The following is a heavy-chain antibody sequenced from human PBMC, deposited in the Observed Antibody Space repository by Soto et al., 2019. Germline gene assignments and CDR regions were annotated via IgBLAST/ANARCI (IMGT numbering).Heavy chain of an antibody. CDR2: ISSSSSYK. CDR1: GFTFSRHS. V-gene: IGHV3-21*01. Sequence: PGGSLRLSCAASGFTFSRHSMNWVRQAPGKGLEWVSSISSSSSYKYYADSVKGRFTISRDNAKNSLYLQMNSLRAEDTAVYYYASGFYCYDGSGDLFSFWGRGTFDTVSS. J-gene: IGHJ2*01. D-gene: IGHD3-22*01. CDR3: ASGFYCYDGSGDLFSF.